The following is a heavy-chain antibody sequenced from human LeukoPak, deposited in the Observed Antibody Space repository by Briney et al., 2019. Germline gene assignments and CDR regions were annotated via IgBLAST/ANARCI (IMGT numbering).Heavy chain of an antibody. CDR2: IRSKANSYAT. D-gene: IGHD5-18*01. CDR3: TVRGYSYGYNGMDV. Sequence: GGSLKLSCAASGFTFSGSAMHWVRQASGEGLEWVGRIRSKANSYATAYAASVKGRFTISRDDSRNTAYLQMNSLKTEDTAVYYCTVRGYSYGYNGMDVWGQGTTVTVSS. J-gene: IGHJ6*02. CDR1: GFTFSGSA. V-gene: IGHV3-73*01.